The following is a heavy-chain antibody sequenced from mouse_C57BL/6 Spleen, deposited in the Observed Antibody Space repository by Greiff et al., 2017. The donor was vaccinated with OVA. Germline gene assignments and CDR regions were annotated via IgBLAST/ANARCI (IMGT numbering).Heavy chain of an antibody. D-gene: IGHD2-4*01. Sequence: QVQLQQSGAELVRPGTSVQVSCKASGYAFTNYLIEWVKQRPGQGLEWIGVINPGSGGTTYNEKFKGKATLTADKSSSTAYMQLSSLTSEVSAVYFCATYDYDAWFAYWGQGTLVTVSA. CDR1: GYAFTNYL. CDR3: ATYDYDAWFAY. V-gene: IGHV1-54*01. J-gene: IGHJ3*01. CDR2: INPGSGGT.